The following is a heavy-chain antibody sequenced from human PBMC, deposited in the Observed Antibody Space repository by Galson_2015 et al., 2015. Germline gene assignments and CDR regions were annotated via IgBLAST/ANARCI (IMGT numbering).Heavy chain of an antibody. CDR2: IYPVNSDT. J-gene: IGHJ4*02. CDR3: ARRHCSGSGNSDY. CDR1: GYSFSSFW. Sequence: QSGAEVKKPGESLKISCKDSGYSFSSFWVGWVRQMPGKGLEWMGIIYPVNSDTKYSPSFQDHVTISVDKSISTAYLQFNSLEASDTAMDYCARRHCSGSGNSDYWGQGTLVTVSS. V-gene: IGHV5-51*01. D-gene: IGHD3-10*01.